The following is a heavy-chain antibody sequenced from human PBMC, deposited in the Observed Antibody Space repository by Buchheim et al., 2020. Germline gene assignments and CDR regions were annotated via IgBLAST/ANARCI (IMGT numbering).Heavy chain of an antibody. CDR2: IIPMFGTL. J-gene: IGHJ4*02. D-gene: IGHD5-12*01. Sequence: QVQLVQSGTEVKKPGSSVTVSCKASGDTLSSSAISWVRQAPGQGLEWMGGIIPMFGTLTYAQNFQGRVTITVDKSTSTVYMELSSLRSEDTATYYCARDQHLSGFHYYLDYWGQGTL. CDR1: GDTLSSSA. V-gene: IGHV1-69*06. CDR3: ARDQHLSGFHYYLDY.